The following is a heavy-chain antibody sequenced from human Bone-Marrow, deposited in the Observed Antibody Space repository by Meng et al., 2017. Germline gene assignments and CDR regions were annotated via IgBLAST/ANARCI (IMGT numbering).Heavy chain of an antibody. D-gene: IGHD5-12*01. CDR3: ARLENSAYNLGAVDS. J-gene: IGHJ4*02. Sequence: GESLKISCVASGFTFSSYEMIWVRQAPGKGLEWVSYISSSGTTIYYADSVKGRFTISRDDAKNSLFLQMNSLRAEDTAIDDCARLENSAYNLGAVDSWGQGTLVTVSS. CDR1: GFTFSSYE. CDR2: ISSSGTTI. V-gene: IGHV3-48*03.